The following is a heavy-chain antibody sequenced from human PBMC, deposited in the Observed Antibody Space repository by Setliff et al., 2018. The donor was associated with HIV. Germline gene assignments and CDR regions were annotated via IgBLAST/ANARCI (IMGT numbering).Heavy chain of an antibody. CDR1: GGTFSSYG. V-gene: IGHV1-69*10. CDR2: IIPILEKA. J-gene: IGHJ3*01. D-gene: IGHD3-22*01. Sequence: SVKVSCKASGGTFSSYGISWVRQEPGQGLEWMRGIIPILEKANYAQKFQGRVTITADTSTSTAYMELSSLRSEDTAVYYCAXXQAYYYDSSPYYPDAFDLWGQGTMVTVSS. CDR3: AXXQAYYYDSSPYYPDAFDL.